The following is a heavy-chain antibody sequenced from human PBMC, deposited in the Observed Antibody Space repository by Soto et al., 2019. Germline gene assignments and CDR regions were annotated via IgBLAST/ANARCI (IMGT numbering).Heavy chain of an antibody. CDR3: AKTHIGGHYCDY. CDR1: GFNFGAYA. D-gene: IGHD3-16*01. CDR2: ITWNSAAI. V-gene: IGHV3-9*01. J-gene: IGHJ4*02. Sequence: EVQLVESGGGLVQPGSSLRLSCAASGFNFGAYAMQWVRQAPGEGLEWVSGITWNSAAIGYADSVKGRFTISRDNAKNSLYLQMDSLRPEDTALYYCAKTHIGGHYCDYWGQGTLVTV.